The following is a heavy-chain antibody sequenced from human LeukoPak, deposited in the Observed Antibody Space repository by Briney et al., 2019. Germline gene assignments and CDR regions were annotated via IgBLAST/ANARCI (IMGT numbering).Heavy chain of an antibody. CDR1: GYSISSGYY. J-gene: IGHJ5*02. V-gene: IGHV4-38-2*02. CDR3: TRDTGTTGEVKFDP. Sequence: SSETLSLTCTVSGYSISSGYYWGWIRQPPGKGLEWIGSIYHSGSTTYNPSLKSRVTMSVDTSKSQFSLNLMSVTAADTAVYYCTRDTGTTGEVKFDPWGQGTLVTVSS. CDR2: IYHSGST. D-gene: IGHD1-7*01.